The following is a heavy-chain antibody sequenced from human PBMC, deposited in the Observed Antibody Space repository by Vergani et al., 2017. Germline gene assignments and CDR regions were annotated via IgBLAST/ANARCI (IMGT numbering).Heavy chain of an antibody. Sequence: EVQLLESGGGLVQPGGSLRLSCAASGFTVSTNYMNWVRQAPGKGLEWVSVIYSGGGTYYADSVKGRFTISRDNSRNTLYLQMNSLRAEDTAVYYCAKHSAAAAGLVWWDWFDPWGQGTLVTVSS. D-gene: IGHD6-13*01. V-gene: IGHV3-66*04. J-gene: IGHJ5*02. CDR3: AKHSAAAAGLVWWDWFDP. CDR2: IYSGGGT. CDR1: GFTVSTNY.